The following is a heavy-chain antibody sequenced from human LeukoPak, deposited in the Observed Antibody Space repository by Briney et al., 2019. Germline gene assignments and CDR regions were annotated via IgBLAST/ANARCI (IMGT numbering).Heavy chain of an antibody. D-gene: IGHD3-22*01. CDR2: IIPILGIA. CDR3: ARVMLDSSGLDY. CDR1: GGTFSSYA. J-gene: IGHJ4*02. Sequence: SVKVSCKASGGTFSSYAISWVRQAPGQGLEWMGRIIPILGIANYAQKFQGRVTITADKSTSTAYMELSSLRSEDTAVYYCARVMLDSSGLDYWGQGTLVTASS. V-gene: IGHV1-69*04.